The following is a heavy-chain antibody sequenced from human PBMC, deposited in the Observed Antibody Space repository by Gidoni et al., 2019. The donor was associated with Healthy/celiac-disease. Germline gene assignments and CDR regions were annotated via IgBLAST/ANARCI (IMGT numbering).Heavy chain of an antibody. CDR1: GGSISSYY. D-gene: IGHD3-10*01. Sequence: QVQLQESGPGLVKPSETLSLTCTVSGGSISSYYWSWIRQPPGKGLEWIGYIYYSGSTNYNPSLKSRVTISVDTSKNQFSLKLSSVTAADTAVYYCASIMVRGVIKYAFDIWGQGTMVTVSS. J-gene: IGHJ3*02. V-gene: IGHV4-59*01. CDR3: ASIMVRGVIKYAFDI. CDR2: IYYSGST.